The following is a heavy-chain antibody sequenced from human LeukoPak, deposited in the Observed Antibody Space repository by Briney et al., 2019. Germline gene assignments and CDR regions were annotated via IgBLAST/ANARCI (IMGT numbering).Heavy chain of an antibody. CDR1: GYSISNGYY. D-gene: IGHD3-9*01. Sequence: SETLSLTCAVSGYSISNGYYWGWIRQPPGKGLEWIGSIYHSGSTYYNPSLKSRVTISVDTSKSQFSLKLSSVTAADTAVYYCARVVYDILTGSNFDYWGQGTLVTVSS. V-gene: IGHV4-38-2*01. J-gene: IGHJ4*02. CDR2: IYHSGST. CDR3: ARVVYDILTGSNFDY.